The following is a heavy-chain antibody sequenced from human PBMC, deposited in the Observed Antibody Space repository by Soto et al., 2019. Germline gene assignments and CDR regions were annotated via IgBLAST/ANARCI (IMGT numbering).Heavy chain of an antibody. CDR2: IYHSEST. Sequence: QVQLQESGPGLVKPSGTLSLTCAVSGGSISSSNWWSWDRQPPGKGLEWIGEIYHSESTNYNPSLKSRVTISVDKSKNQLSLKLSSVTAADTAVYYCARVSGSSYYGMDVWGPGTTVTVSS. V-gene: IGHV4-4*02. CDR1: GGSISSSNW. CDR3: ARVSGSSYYGMDV. D-gene: IGHD1-26*01. J-gene: IGHJ6*02.